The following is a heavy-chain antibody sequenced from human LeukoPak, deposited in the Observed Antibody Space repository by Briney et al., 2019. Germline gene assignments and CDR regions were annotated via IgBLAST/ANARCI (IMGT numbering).Heavy chain of an antibody. CDR3: ATSNSYYYYGMDV. V-gene: IGHV4-4*02. D-gene: IGHD4-11*01. CDR1: GDAITRSNW. J-gene: IGHJ6*02. Sequence: SETLSLTCAVSGDAITRSNWWSWVRQPPGKGLEWIGEVFPGGNTNYNPSLKSRVTISIDMSKNQLSLKLSSVTAADTAVYYCATSNSYYYYGMDVWGQGTTVTVSS. CDR2: VFPGGNT.